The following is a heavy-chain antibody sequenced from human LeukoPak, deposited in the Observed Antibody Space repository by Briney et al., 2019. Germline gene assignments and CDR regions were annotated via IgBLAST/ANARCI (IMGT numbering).Heavy chain of an antibody. D-gene: IGHD6-13*01. CDR3: ARAGMRQQLVPGY. Sequence: PGGSLRLSCAASGFNFSSYSMIWVRQAPGKGLEWVSSISSSSSYIYYADSVKGRFTISRDNAKNSLYLQMNSLRAEDTAVYYCARAGMRQQLVPGYWGQGTLVTVSS. J-gene: IGHJ4*02. CDR2: ISSSSSYI. V-gene: IGHV3-21*01. CDR1: GFNFSSYS.